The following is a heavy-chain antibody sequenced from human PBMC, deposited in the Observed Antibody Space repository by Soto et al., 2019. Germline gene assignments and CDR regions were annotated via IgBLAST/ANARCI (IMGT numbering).Heavy chain of an antibody. CDR3: TRFALVLVPAAPDY. V-gene: IGHV3-49*03. Sequence: GGSLRLSCTASGFTFGDYAMSWFRQAPGKGLEWVGFIRSKAYGGTTEYAASVKGRFTISRDDSKSIAYLQMNSLKTEDTAVYYCTRFALVLVPAAPDYWGQGTLVTVSS. CDR1: GFTFGDYA. D-gene: IGHD2-2*01. CDR2: IRSKAYGGTT. J-gene: IGHJ4*02.